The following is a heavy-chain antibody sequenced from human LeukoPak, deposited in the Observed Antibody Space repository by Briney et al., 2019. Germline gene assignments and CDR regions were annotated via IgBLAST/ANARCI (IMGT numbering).Heavy chain of an antibody. CDR1: GFTFSSYG. CDR3: AKDVSGYSGSYSALGY. D-gene: IGHD1-26*01. CDR2: IWYDGSNK. Sequence: GRSLRLSCAASGFTFSSYGMHWVRQAPGKGLEWVAVIWYDGSNKYYADSVKGRFTISRDNSKNTLYLQMNSLRAEDTAVYYCAKDVSGYSGSYSALGYWGQGTLVTVSS. J-gene: IGHJ4*02. V-gene: IGHV3-33*06.